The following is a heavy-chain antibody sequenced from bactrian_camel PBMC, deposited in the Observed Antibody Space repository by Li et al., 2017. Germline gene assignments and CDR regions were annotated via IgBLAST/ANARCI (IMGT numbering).Heavy chain of an antibody. V-gene: IGHV3S40*01. D-gene: IGHD4*01. J-gene: IGHJ4*01. CDR3: AARGLTVRRLCFVGDL. CDR1: GFTLSSYT. CDR2: ITYGDGIT. Sequence: VQLVESGGGLVQPGGSLRLSCAASGFTLSSYTMSWVRQAPGKGLEWVSVITYGDGITYYSDSVKGRFTISRANDKNTVILQMNSLQPNDTAVYYCAARGLTVRRLCFVGDLWGKGTQVTVS.